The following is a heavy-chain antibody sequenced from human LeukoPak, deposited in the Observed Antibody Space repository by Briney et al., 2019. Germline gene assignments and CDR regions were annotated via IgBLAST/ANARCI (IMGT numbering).Heavy chain of an antibody. J-gene: IGHJ4*02. V-gene: IGHV4-4*07. D-gene: IGHD6-13*01. CDR2: IYTSGST. CDR1: GGSISSYY. CDR3: ARERDSSSWYVDF. Sequence: ASETLSLTCTVSGGSISSYYWSWIRQPAGKGLEWIGRIYTSGSTNYNPSLKSRVTMSVDTSKNQFSLELSSVTAADTAVYYCARERDSSSWYVDFWAQGTLVTVSS.